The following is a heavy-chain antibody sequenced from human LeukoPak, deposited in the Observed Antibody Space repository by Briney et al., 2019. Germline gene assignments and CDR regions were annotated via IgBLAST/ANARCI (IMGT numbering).Heavy chain of an antibody. D-gene: IGHD1-26*01. V-gene: IGHV3-21*01. CDR2: ISSSSSYI. J-gene: IGHJ3*02. Sequence: GGSLRLSCAASGCTFSSYSMNWVRQAPGKGLEWVSSISSSSSYIYYADSVKGRFTISRVNAKNSLYLQMNSLRAEDTAVYYCARIVGAPGLPYAFDIWGQGTMVTVSS. CDR3: ARIVGAPGLPYAFDI. CDR1: GCTFSSYS.